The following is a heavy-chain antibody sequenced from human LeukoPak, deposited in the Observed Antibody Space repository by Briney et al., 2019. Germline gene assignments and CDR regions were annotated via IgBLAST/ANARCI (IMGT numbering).Heavy chain of an antibody. CDR1: GGSISSGDYY. Sequence: SQTLSLTCTVSGGSISSGDYYWSWIRQPPGKGLEWIGYIYYSGSTYYNPSLKSRVTISVDTSKNQFSLKLSSVTAADTAVYYCARGFWSGYYVGWFDPWGQGTLVTVS. CDR2: IYYSGST. CDR3: ARGFWSGYYVGWFDP. D-gene: IGHD3-3*01. J-gene: IGHJ5*02. V-gene: IGHV4-30-4*08.